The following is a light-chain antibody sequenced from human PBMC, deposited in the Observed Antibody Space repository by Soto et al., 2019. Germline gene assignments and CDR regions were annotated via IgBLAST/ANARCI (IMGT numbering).Light chain of an antibody. CDR1: SSDIGRYNF. V-gene: IGLV2-14*02. CDR2: EAT. J-gene: IGLJ1*01. Sequence: SVRTPPASVSGYPGQLTSISCTGTSSDIGRYNFVSWYQHHPGKAPKLIIYEATKRPSGVSYRFSGSKSGNTASLTISGLQADVEAGYYCTPDTITSHYGCGNGTNATV. CDR3: TPDTITSHYG.